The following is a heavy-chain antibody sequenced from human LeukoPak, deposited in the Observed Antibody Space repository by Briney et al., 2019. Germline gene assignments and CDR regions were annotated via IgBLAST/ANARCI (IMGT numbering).Heavy chain of an antibody. V-gene: IGHV4-4*07. D-gene: IGHD3/OR15-3a*01. CDR3: ARVGSGYDFFDY. CDR1: GGAISGYY. CDR2: VYSSGST. J-gene: IGHJ4*02. Sequence: SDTLSLTCTVSGGAISGYYWSWIRQPAGKGLEWLGRVYSSGSTKYNPSLESRVTMSVDTSKNQFSLKLNFVTAADTAVYYWARVGSGYDFFDYWGQGTLVTVSS.